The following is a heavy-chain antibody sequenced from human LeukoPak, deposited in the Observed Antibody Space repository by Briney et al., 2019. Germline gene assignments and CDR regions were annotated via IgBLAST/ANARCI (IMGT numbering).Heavy chain of an antibody. CDR3: ARREYSYGPTDY. CDR1: GYTFTSYG. V-gene: IGHV1-2*02. CDR2: INPNSGGT. J-gene: IGHJ4*02. D-gene: IGHD5-18*01. Sequence: GASVKVSCKTSGYTFTSYGISWVRQAPGQGLEWMGWINPNSGGTNYAQKFQGRVTMTRDTSISTAYMELSRLRSDDTAVYYCARREYSYGPTDYWGQGTLVTVSS.